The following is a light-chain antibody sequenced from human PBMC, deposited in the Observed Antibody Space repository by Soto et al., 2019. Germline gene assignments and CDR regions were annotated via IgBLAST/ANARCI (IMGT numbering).Light chain of an antibody. CDR3: QQYGGSPKT. V-gene: IGKV3-20*01. J-gene: IGKJ1*01. Sequence: EIVLTQSPDTLSLSPGERATLSCRASQSVSTSYLAWYQQKPGQAPRLLISGASSRATGIPDRFSGSGSGTDFTRTISRLEPEDFALYYCQQYGGSPKTFGQGTKVEIK. CDR2: GAS. CDR1: QSVSTSY.